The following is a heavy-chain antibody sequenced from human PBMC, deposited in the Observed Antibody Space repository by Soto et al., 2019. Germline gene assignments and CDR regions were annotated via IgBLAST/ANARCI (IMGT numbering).Heavy chain of an antibody. V-gene: IGHV2-5*02. D-gene: IGHD3-3*01. J-gene: IGHJ6*02. CDR2: IYWDDDK. CDR1: GFSLSTSGVG. Sequence: QISLKESAPTLVKPTQTLTLTGTFSGFSLSTSGVGVGWIRQPPGKALEWLALIYWDDDKRYSPSLKSRLTITKDTSKNQVVLTMTNVDPVDTATYYCGHRRPVADFRSDRVDVWGQGTTVTVSS. CDR3: GHRRPVADFRSDRVDV.